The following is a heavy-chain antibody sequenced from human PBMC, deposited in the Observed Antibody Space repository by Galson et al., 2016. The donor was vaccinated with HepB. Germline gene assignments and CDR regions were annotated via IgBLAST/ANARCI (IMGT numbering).Heavy chain of an antibody. CDR3: ARSKGYYYYAMDV. CDR1: GFTFSTYA. J-gene: IGHJ6*02. Sequence: SLRLSCAASGFTFSTYAMHWVRQAPGKGLEWVAGISFDGSNKYYADSVKGRFTISRDNSKNTLYLQMNSLRAEDTAVYYCARSKGYYYYAMDVWGQGTTVTVSS. CDR2: ISFDGSNK. V-gene: IGHV3-30-3*01.